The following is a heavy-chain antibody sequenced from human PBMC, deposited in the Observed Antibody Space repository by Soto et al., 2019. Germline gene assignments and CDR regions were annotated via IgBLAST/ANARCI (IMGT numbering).Heavy chain of an antibody. J-gene: IGHJ3*02. V-gene: IGHV3-7*01. D-gene: IGHD3-9*01. CDR1: GFTFSTYW. CDR2: IKQDGSEK. CDR3: ARDLLDILTGYSYDAFDI. Sequence: TGGSLRLSCAASGFTFSTYWMSWVRQAPGKGLEWVANIKQDGSEKYYVDSVKGRFTISRDNAKNSLYLQMNSLRAEDTAVYYCARDLLDILTGYSYDAFDIWGQGTMVTVSS.